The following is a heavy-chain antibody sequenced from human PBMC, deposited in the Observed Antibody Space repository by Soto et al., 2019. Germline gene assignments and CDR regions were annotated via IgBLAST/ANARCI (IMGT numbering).Heavy chain of an antibody. CDR2: IYPGDSDT. CDR3: ARPPTEIPDTAMENSHFDY. J-gene: IGHJ4*02. CDR1: GYSFTSYW. D-gene: IGHD5-18*01. V-gene: IGHV5-51*01. Sequence: PGESLKISCKGSGYSFTSYWIGWVRQMPGKGLEWMGIIYPGDSDTRYSPSFQGQVTISADKSISTAYLQWSSLKASDTAMYYCARPPTEIPDTAMENSHFDYWGQGTLVTVSS.